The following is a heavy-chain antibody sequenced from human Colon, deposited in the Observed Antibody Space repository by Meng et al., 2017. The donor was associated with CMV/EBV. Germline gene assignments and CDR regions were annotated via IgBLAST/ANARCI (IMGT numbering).Heavy chain of an antibody. CDR3: ARVRVYGSGIGRWFDP. J-gene: IGHJ5*02. CDR1: GSISSRDYS. Sequence: GSISSRDYSWGWIRQPPGQGLEWIGHMFYSGSTYYNPSLKSRVTISVDTSRNQFSLRLSSVTAADTAVYYCARVRVYGSGIGRWFDPWGQGTLVTVSS. V-gene: IGHV4-30-4*08. CDR2: MFYSGST. D-gene: IGHD3-10*01.